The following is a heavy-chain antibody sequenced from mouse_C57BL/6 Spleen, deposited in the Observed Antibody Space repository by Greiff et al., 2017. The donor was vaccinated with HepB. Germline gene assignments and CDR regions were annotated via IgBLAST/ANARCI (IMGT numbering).Heavy chain of an antibody. V-gene: IGHV14-3*01. CDR3: ARDNYGSCYYFDY. D-gene: IGHD1-1*01. Sequence: VHVKQSVAELVRPGASVKLSCTASGFNIKNTYMHWVKQRPEQGLEWIGRIDPANGNTKYAPKFQGKATITADTSSNTAYLQLSSLTSEDTAIYYCARDNYGSCYYFDYWGQGTTLTVSS. CDR1: GFNIKNTY. CDR2: IDPANGNT. J-gene: IGHJ2*01.